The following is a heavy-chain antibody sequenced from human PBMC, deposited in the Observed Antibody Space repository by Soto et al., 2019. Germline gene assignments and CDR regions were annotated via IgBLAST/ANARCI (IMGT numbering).Heavy chain of an antibody. Sequence: QVQLVESGGGVVQPGRSLRLSCAASGFTFSSYGMHWVRQAPGKGLEWVAVIWYDGSNKYYADSVKGRFTISRDNSKNTLYLQMTSLRAEDTAVYYCARDNYSLFDYWGQGTLVTVSS. D-gene: IGHD3-10*01. J-gene: IGHJ4*02. CDR3: ARDNYSLFDY. V-gene: IGHV3-33*01. CDR2: IWYDGSNK. CDR1: GFTFSSYG.